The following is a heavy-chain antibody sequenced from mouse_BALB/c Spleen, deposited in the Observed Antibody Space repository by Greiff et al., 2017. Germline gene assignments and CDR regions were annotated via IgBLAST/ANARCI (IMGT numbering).Heavy chain of an antibody. CDR3: ARGGAYDGYYPWFAY. V-gene: IGHV3-8*02. Sequence: VQLQQPGPSLVKPSQTLSLTCSVTGDSITSGYWNWIRKFPGNKLEYMGYISYSGSTYYNPSLKSRISITRDTSKNQYYLQLNSVTTEDTATYYCARGGAYDGYYPWFAYWGQGTLVTVSA. D-gene: IGHD2-3*01. J-gene: IGHJ3*01. CDR2: ISYSGST. CDR1: GDSITSGY.